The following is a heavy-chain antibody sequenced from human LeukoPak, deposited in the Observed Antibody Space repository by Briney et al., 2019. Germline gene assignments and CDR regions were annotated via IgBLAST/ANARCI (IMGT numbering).Heavy chain of an antibody. CDR3: ARDLDGYNPDY. J-gene: IGHJ4*02. CDR2: IWYDGSDK. V-gene: IGHV3-33*01. Sequence: PGRSLRLSCAVSGFTFSRYGMHWVRQAPGKGLEWVAVIWYDGSDKYYADSVKGRFTISRDNSKNTLYLQMSSLRAEDTAAYYCARDLDGYNPDYWGQGTLVTVSS. CDR1: GFTFSRYG. D-gene: IGHD5-24*01.